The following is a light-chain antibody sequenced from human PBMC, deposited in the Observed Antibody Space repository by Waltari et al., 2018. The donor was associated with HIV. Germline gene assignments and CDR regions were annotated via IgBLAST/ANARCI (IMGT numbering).Light chain of an antibody. CDR1: QKILFSSTNKNY. J-gene: IGKJ1*01. V-gene: IGKV4-1*01. CDR3: QQYYSTPRT. CDR2: WAS. Sequence: DIVLTQSPDSLAVSLGERATMNCKSSQKILFSSTNKNYLSWYQQRPGQPPRLLIYWASSRESGVPERFTGSGSGTNFTLTISRLQADDVAVYFCQQYYSTPRTFGQGTKVELK.